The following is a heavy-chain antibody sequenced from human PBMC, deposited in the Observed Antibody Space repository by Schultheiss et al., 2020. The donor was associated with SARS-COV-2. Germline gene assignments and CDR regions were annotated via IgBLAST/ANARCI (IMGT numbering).Heavy chain of an antibody. CDR1: GYTFTSYY. J-gene: IGHJ4*02. V-gene: IGHV1-46*01. D-gene: IGHD2-15*01. Sequence: ASVKVSCKASGYTFTSYYMHWVRQAPGQGLEWMGGIIPIFGTANYAQKFQGRVTMTRDTSTSTVYMELSSLRSEDTAVYYCAREKQVLAFDYWGQGTLVTVSS. CDR3: AREKQVLAFDY. CDR2: IIPIFGTA.